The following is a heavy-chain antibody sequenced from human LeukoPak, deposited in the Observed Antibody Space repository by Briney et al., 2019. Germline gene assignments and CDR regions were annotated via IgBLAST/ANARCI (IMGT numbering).Heavy chain of an antibody. Sequence: ASVKVSCKASGYTFASYDINWVRQATGQGPEWMGWMNPNSGNTGYAQKFQGRVTMTRNTSISTAYMELSSLRSEDTAVYYCARGQLLRYFDWLLSDYYYYGMDVWGQGTTVTVSS. CDR2: MNPNSGNT. CDR3: ARGQLLRYFDWLLSDYYYYGMDV. V-gene: IGHV1-8*01. J-gene: IGHJ6*02. CDR1: GYTFASYD. D-gene: IGHD3-9*01.